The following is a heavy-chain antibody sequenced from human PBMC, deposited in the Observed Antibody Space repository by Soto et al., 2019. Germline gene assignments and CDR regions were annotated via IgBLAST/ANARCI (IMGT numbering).Heavy chain of an antibody. D-gene: IGHD4-17*01. CDR3: TRVGGYYGDYPNFDY. CDR2: IYYTGST. CDR1: GSSISSYY. Sequence: KPSETLSLTCRVSGSSISSYYWSWLRQPPGKGLEWIGNIYYTGSTNYNPSLKSRVIMSVESSKKQFSLRLNSVTAADTAVYYCTRVGGYYGDYPNFDYWGQGALVTVSS. V-gene: IGHV4-59*01. J-gene: IGHJ4*02.